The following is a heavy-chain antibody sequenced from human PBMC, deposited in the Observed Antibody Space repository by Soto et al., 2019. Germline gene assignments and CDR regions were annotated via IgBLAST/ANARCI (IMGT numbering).Heavy chain of an antibody. CDR3: ARGSGLWWEGY. CDR1: GGSFNGYY. Sequence: QVQLHQWGAGLLKPSETLSLTCGVSGGSFNGYYWSWIRQPPGKGLEWIGEIHHSGNTNYNPSLKSRVSISVDLSKKQFSLMLSSVTAADTAVYYCARGSGLWWEGYWGQGSLVTVSS. D-gene: IGHD2-21*01. V-gene: IGHV4-34*01. CDR2: IHHSGNT. J-gene: IGHJ4*02.